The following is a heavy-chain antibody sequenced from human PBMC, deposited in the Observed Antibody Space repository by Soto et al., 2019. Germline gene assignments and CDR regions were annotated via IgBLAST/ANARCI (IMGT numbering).Heavy chain of an antibody. CDR1: GGSISSGGYY. J-gene: IGHJ4*02. V-gene: IGHV4-31*03. Sequence: QVQLQESGPGLVKPSQTLSLTCTVSGGSISSGGYYWSWIRQHPGKGLEWIGYIYYSGSTYYNPSLQSRXXIXVXXSNNPFSLKLSSVAAADTAVYSCARRAWYGDSFDYWGQGTLVTVSS. D-gene: IGHD4-17*01. CDR2: IYYSGST. CDR3: ARRAWYGDSFDY.